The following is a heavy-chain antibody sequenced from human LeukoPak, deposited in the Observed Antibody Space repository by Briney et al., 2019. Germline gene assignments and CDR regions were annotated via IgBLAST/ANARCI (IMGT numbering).Heavy chain of an antibody. CDR2: IYHSGST. J-gene: IGHJ4*02. CDR1: GGPISSSNW. V-gene: IGHV4-4*02. CDR3: ALNPGIAAAGTTDY. Sequence: SETLSLTCTVSGGPISSSNWWSWVRQPPGKGLEWIGEIYHSGSTNYNPSLKSRVTISVDKSKNQFSLKLRSVTAADTAMYYCALNPGIAAAGTTDYWGQGILVTVSS. D-gene: IGHD6-13*01.